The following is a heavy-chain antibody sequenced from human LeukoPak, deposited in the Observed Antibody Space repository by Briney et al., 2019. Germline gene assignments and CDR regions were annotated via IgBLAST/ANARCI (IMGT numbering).Heavy chain of an antibody. Sequence: GGSLRLSCAASGFTFDDYAMHWVRQAPGKGLEWVSGISWNSGSIGYADSVKGRFTISRDNAKNSLYLQMSSLRAEDTALYYCAKGDCSSTSCPVDYWGQGTLVTVSS. CDR2: ISWNSGSI. CDR3: AKGDCSSTSCPVDY. D-gene: IGHD2-2*01. J-gene: IGHJ4*02. V-gene: IGHV3-9*01. CDR1: GFTFDDYA.